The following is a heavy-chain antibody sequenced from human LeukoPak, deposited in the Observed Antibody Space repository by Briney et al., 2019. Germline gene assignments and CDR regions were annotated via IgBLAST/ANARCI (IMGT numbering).Heavy chain of an antibody. CDR1: GFTFSSYW. Sequence: GGSLRLSCAASGFTFSSYWMSWVRQAPGKGLEWVANIKQDGSEKYYVDSVKGRFTISRDNAKNSLYLQMNSLRAEDTAVYYCARRYPYSSSFQWPLHTYYFDYWGQGTLVTVSS. CDR2: IKQDGSEK. J-gene: IGHJ4*02. CDR3: ARRYPYSSSFQWPLHTYYFDY. V-gene: IGHV3-7*01. D-gene: IGHD6-13*01.